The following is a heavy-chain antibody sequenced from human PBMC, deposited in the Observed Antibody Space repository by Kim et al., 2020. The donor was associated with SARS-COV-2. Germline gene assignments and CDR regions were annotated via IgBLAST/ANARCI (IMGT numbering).Heavy chain of an antibody. V-gene: IGHV3-9*01. CDR1: GFTFDDYA. J-gene: IGHJ3*02. D-gene: IGHD5-18*01. CDR2: ISWNSGSI. CDR3: AKARGYSYGYVAFDI. Sequence: SLRLSCAASGFTFDDYAMHWVRQAPGKGLEWVSGISWNSGSIGYADSVKGRFTISRDNAKNSLYLQMNSLRAEDTALYYCAKARGYSYGYVAFDIWG.